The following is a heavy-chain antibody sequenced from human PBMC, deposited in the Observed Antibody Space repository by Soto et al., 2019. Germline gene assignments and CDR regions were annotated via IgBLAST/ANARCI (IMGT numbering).Heavy chain of an antibody. D-gene: IGHD3-10*01. CDR1: GFSLSTSGVG. CDR2: IYWDDYK. Sequence: QITLKESGHTLVKPTQHLTLTCTVSGFSLSTSGVGVGWIRQPPGKALEWLALIYWDDYKRYSPSLKSRLTSSKYTSKNPVVLTMTNMDPVDTATYYCAHRTKLCFGERYFDNWCQGTLVTVSS. CDR3: AHRTKLCFGERYFDN. V-gene: IGHV2-5*02. J-gene: IGHJ4*02.